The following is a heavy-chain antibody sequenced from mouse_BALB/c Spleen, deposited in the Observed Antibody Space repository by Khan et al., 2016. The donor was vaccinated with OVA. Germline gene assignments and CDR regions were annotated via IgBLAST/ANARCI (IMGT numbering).Heavy chain of an antibody. CDR2: VSTGGSYT. Sequence: EVKLMESGGDLVKPGGSLKLSCAASGFTFSTYGMSWVRQTPDKRLEWVATVSTGGSYTYYPDSVKGRFTISRDNAKNPLYLQMSGLKSEDTAIFYCTRLAYYYDSEGFAYWGQGTLVTVSA. D-gene: IGHD1-1*01. CDR3: TRLAYYYDSEGFAY. CDR1: GFTFSTYG. V-gene: IGHV5-6*01. J-gene: IGHJ3*01.